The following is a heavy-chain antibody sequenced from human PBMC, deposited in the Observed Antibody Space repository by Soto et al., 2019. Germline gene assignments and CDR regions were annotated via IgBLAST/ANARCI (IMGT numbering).Heavy chain of an antibody. Sequence: PGGSLRLSCAASGFTFSSYAMTWVRQAPGKGLEWVSAISGSGGSTYYADSVKGRFTISRDNSKNTLYLQMNSLRAEDTAVYYCAKAGSSSSCFDYWCQGTLVNSPQ. V-gene: IGHV3-23*01. J-gene: IGHJ4*02. D-gene: IGHD6-6*01. CDR1: GFTFSSYA. CDR2: ISGSGGST. CDR3: AKAGSSSSCFDY.